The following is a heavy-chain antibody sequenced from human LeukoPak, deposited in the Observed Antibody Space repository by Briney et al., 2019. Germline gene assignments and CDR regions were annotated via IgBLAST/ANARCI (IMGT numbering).Heavy chain of an antibody. V-gene: IGHV4-59*08. CDR1: GGSMSSHY. D-gene: IGHD5-24*01. Sequence: KPSETLSLTCTVSGGSMSSHYWSWIRQPPGKGLEWIGYIYYSGSTKYNPSLKSRVTISVDTSKNQFSLKLSSVTAADTAVYYCARGARAGYNLEPFDYWGQGTLVTVSS. CDR2: IYYSGST. J-gene: IGHJ4*02. CDR3: ARGARAGYNLEPFDY.